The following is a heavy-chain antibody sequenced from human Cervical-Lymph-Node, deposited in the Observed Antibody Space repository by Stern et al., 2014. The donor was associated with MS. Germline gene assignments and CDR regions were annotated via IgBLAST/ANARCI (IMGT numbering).Heavy chain of an antibody. D-gene: IGHD1-26*01. V-gene: IGHV1-2*06. Sequence: QLVQSGAEVKKPGASVKVSCKASGYNFIGYYLHWVRQVPGQGLEWMGRINPNSGGPNYAQKFQGRVTMTRDTSIITAYMELSRMRSDDTAVYYCARSSGSNFDFDYWGQGTLVTVSS. CDR1: GYNFIGYY. J-gene: IGHJ4*02. CDR2: INPNSGGP. CDR3: ARSSGSNFDFDY.